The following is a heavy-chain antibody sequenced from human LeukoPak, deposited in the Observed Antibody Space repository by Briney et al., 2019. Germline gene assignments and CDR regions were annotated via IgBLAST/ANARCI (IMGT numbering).Heavy chain of an antibody. Sequence: PSETLSLTCTVSGGSISSGGYYWSWIRQHPGKGLEWIGYIYYSGSTYYNPSLKSRVTISVDTSKNQFSLNVNSVTAADTAVYYCARVAVITLDHWGQGSLITVSS. CDR1: GGSISSGGYY. CDR2: IYYSGST. D-gene: IGHD3-22*01. CDR3: ARVAVITLDH. V-gene: IGHV4-31*02. J-gene: IGHJ4*02.